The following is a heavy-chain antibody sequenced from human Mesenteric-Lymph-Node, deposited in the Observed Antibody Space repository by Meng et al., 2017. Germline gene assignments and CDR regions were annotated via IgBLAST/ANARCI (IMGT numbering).Heavy chain of an antibody. Sequence: VQLGESWGGLVKPGGSLGLSCAASGFTFSSYSMNWVRQAPGKGLEWVSSISSSSGNIYYADSVKGRFTISRDNAKNSLYLQMNSLRAEDTAVYYCARNILRYFDLWGRGTLVTVSS. CDR2: ISSSSGNI. CDR1: GFTFSSYS. CDR3: ARNILRYFDL. V-gene: IGHV3-21*01. D-gene: IGHD2/OR15-2a*01. J-gene: IGHJ2*01.